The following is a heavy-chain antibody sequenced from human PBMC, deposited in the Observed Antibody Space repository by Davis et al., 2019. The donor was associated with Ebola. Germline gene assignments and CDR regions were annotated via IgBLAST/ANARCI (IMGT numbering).Heavy chain of an antibody. J-gene: IGHJ4*02. V-gene: IGHV3-9*01. CDR2: ISWHSGTI. Sequence: SLRLSCAASGSTFDAYAMPWVRQAPGKGLEWVSGISWHSGTIGYADSVKGRFTISRDNAKNCLYLQMNSLRPEDTAWYYCAKDVDSSSWYPVQLGYWGQGTLVTVSS. D-gene: IGHD6-13*01. CDR1: GSTFDAYA. CDR3: AKDVDSSSWYPVQLGY.